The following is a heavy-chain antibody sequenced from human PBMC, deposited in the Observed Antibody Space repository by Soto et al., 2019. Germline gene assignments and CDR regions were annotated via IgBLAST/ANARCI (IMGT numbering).Heavy chain of an antibody. D-gene: IGHD2-15*01. CDR2: ISGSGGST. Sequence: GGSLRLSCAASGFTFSSYAMSWVRQAPGKGLEWVSAISGSGGSTYYADSVKGRFTISRDNSKNTLYLQMSSLSAEDTAIYYCARDGVGTCYIVCWFDPWGQEPLVTVS. CDR1: GFTFSSYA. V-gene: IGHV3-23*01. J-gene: IGHJ5*02. CDR3: ARDGVGTCYIVCWFDP.